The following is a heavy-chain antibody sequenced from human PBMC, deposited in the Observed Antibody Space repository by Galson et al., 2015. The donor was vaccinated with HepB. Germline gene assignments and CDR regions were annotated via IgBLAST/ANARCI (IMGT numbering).Heavy chain of an antibody. CDR2: IHGSGGAAGIT. J-gene: IGHJ6*02. Sequence: SLRLSCAASGFTFSNYAMNWIRQAPGKGLEWVSAIHGSGGAAGITYYADSVRGRFTISRDDSTDRLYLQMSSLRAEDTAVYYCAKSLHGEPTHYYYGMDVWGQGTAVTVSS. CDR3: AKSLHGEPTHYYYGMDV. CDR1: GFTFSNYA. V-gene: IGHV3-23*01. D-gene: IGHD2-21*01.